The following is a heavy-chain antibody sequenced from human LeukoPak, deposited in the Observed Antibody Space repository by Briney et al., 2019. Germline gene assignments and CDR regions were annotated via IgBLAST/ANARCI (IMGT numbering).Heavy chain of an antibody. CDR3: ARAGVGSGWYGTGYYGMDV. CDR1: GFTFSSYE. J-gene: IGHJ6*04. D-gene: IGHD6-19*01. Sequence: QPGGSLRLSCAASGFTFSSYEMNWVRQGPGKGLEWVSYISSSGSTIYYADSVKGRFTISRDNAKNSLYLQMNSLRAEDTAVYYCARAGVGSGWYGTGYYGMDVWGKGTTVTVSS. CDR2: ISSSGSTI. V-gene: IGHV3-48*03.